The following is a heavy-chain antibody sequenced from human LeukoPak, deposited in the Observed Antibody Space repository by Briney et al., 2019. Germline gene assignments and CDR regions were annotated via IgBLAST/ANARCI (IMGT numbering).Heavy chain of an antibody. CDR1: GYSISSGYY. Sequence: PSETLSPTCTVSGYSISSGYYWGWIRQPPGKGLEWIGSIYHSGSTYYNPSLKSRVTISVDTSKNQFSLKLSSVTAADTAVYYCARGRGGSDAFDIWGQGTMVTVSS. CDR3: ARGRGGSDAFDI. V-gene: IGHV4-38-2*02. J-gene: IGHJ3*02. CDR2: IYHSGST. D-gene: IGHD5-12*01.